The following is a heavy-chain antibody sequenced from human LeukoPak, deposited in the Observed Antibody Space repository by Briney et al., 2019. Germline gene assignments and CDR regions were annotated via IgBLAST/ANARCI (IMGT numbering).Heavy chain of an antibody. Sequence: RTSQTLSLTCTVSGGSISSGGYYWSWIRQHPGKGLEWIGYIYYSGSTYYNPSLKSRVTISVDTSKNQFSLKLSPVTAADTAVYYCAVPREFHDSSGVDAFDIWGQGTMVTVSS. CDR3: AVPREFHDSSGVDAFDI. J-gene: IGHJ3*02. CDR1: GGSISSGGYY. D-gene: IGHD3-22*01. V-gene: IGHV4-31*03. CDR2: IYYSGST.